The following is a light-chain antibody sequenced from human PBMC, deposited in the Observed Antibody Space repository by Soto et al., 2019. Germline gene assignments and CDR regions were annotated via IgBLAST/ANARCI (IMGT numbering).Light chain of an antibody. CDR1: QSISGSS. J-gene: IGKJ3*01. V-gene: IGKV3-20*01. Sequence: EVVLTQSPGTLSLSPGERATLSCRASQSISGSSLAWYQQKPGQAPRLLIYATSSRATGIPDRFSGSGSGTDFALTISRLEPEDFAVYHCQLYGTSPGFTFGPGTRVDIK. CDR2: ATS. CDR3: QLYGTSPGFT.